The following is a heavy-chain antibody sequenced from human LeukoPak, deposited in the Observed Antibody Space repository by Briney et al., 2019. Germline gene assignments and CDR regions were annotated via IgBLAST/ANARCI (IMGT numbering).Heavy chain of an antibody. V-gene: IGHV3-53*01. CDR1: GFTFSSYA. CDR2: TYADGYT. J-gene: IGHJ4*02. D-gene: IGHD2-2*01. Sequence: GGSLRLSCAASGFTFSSYAMSWVRQAPGKGLEWVSITYADGYTFYADSVKGRFTISRDSSKNTLCLQMNSLRAEDTAMYYCARDLRHCDRTSCFQPFDCWGQGTLVTVSS. CDR3: ARDLRHCDRTSCFQPFDC.